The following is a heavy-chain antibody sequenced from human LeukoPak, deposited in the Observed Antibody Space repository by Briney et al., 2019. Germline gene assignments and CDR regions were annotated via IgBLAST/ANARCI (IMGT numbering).Heavy chain of an antibody. CDR3: ARGTPSGWHGAVY. D-gene: IGHD6-19*01. CDR1: QYTFTSYD. CDR2: MNPNSGNT. J-gene: IGHJ4*02. V-gene: IGHV1-8*01. Sequence: ASVKVSCKASQYTFTSYDINWVRQATGQGLEWMGWMNPNSGNTGYAQKFQGRVTMTRNTSINTAYMELSSLTSEDTAVSYCARGTPSGWHGAVYWGQGTLITVSS.